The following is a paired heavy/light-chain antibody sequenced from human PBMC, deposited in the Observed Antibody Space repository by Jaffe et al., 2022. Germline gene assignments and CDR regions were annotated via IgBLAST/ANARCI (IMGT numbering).Light chain of an antibody. J-gene: IGKJ1*01. CDR3: MQSIQLPRT. CDR2: EVY. Sequence: DIVMTQTPLSLSVIPGQSASISCKSTQSLLHTDGETYLFWYLQKPGQSPQLLIYEVYKRFSAVPDRFSGSGSGTDFTLRISRVEAEDVGTYYCMQSIQLPRTFGQGTKVEIK. V-gene: IGKV2D-29*02. CDR1: QSLLHTDGETY.
Heavy chain of an antibody. Sequence: QVQLRQSGPGFAKSSQTVSLACAISGDSVSSDTAAWNWIRQSPSRGLEWLGRTYYRSRWSKWHNDYAASVRGRMDIIPDSSRNQFSLQLTFVTSEDTAVYYCAREDSIIFDYWGQGTLITVSP. CDR1: GDSVSSDTAA. J-gene: IGHJ4*02. CDR3: AREDSIIFDY. D-gene: IGHD3-9*01. V-gene: IGHV6-1*01. CDR2: TYYRSRWSKWHN.